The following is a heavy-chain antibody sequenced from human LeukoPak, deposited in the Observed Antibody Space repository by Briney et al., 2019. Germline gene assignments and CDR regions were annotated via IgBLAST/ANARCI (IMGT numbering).Heavy chain of an antibody. CDR3: MRGGIGYDSDY. Sequence: LSLTCTVSGGSISSGGYYCSWIRQPPGKGLEWVGYIRHSGNTYYNPSLKSRVTISADRSKNQFSLNLSSVTAADTAVYYCMRGGIGYDSDYWGQGTLVTVSS. D-gene: IGHD5-12*01. V-gene: IGHV4-30-2*01. J-gene: IGHJ4*02. CDR2: IRHSGNT. CDR1: GGSISSGGYY.